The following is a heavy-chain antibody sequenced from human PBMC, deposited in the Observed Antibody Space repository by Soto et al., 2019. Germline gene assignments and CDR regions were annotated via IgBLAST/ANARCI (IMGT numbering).Heavy chain of an antibody. D-gene: IGHD6-13*01. Sequence: PGGSLRLSCAASGFTFDDYAMHWVRQAPGNGLEWVSYITWNSGYIGYADSVKGRFTISRDNANNSLYLQMNSLKPEDTAFYYCAKALYGSSSSPIDYWGQGTLVTVSS. CDR3: AKALYGSSSSPIDY. V-gene: IGHV3-9*01. J-gene: IGHJ4*02. CDR1: GFTFDDYA. CDR2: ITWNSGYI.